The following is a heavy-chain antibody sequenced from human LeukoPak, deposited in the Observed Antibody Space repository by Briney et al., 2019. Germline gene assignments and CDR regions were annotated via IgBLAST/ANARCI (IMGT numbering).Heavy chain of an antibody. V-gene: IGHV1-2*02. J-gene: IGHJ4*02. CDR1: GYTFTAYY. CDR3: ARGRAARYVFDY. Sequence: ASVKVSCKASGYTFTAYYMHWVRQAPGQGLEWMGWINPNSGDTNYAQKFQGRVTMTRDTSITTAYMDLSRLRSDDTAVYYCARGRAARYVFDYWGQGTLVTVSS. D-gene: IGHD6-6*01. CDR2: INPNSGDT.